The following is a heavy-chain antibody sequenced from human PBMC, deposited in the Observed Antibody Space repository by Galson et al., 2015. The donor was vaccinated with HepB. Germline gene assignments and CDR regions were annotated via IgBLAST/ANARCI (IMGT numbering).Heavy chain of an antibody. J-gene: IGHJ6*02. CDR3: AKDRQWLSYYYYGMDV. D-gene: IGHD3-22*01. CDR1: GFTFSSYN. Sequence: SLRLSCAASGFTFSSYNMNWVRQAPGKGLEWVAVISYDGSDKYYVDSVKGRFTISRDNSKNTLYLQMNSLRAEDTAVYYCAKDRQWLSYYYYGMDVWGQGTTVTVSS. CDR2: ISYDGSDK. V-gene: IGHV3-30*18.